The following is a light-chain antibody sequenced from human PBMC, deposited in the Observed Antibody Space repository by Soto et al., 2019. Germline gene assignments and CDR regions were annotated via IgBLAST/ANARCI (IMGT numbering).Light chain of an antibody. J-gene: IGKJ4*01. CDR2: LGS. CDR3: MPALHTPPT. CDR1: QSLLESNGFNY. Sequence: DIVMTQSPLSLPVTPGDPASISCRSSQSLLESNGFNYLDWYLQKPGQSPQLLLYLGSKLASGVPVRCSSTGSVTHFTMHISSAEAADVGVYYCMPALHTPPTFGGGTPVEIK. V-gene: IGKV2-28*01.